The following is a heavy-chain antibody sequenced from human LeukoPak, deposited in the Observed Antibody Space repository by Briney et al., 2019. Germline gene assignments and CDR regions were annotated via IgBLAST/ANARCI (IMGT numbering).Heavy chain of an antibody. CDR1: GDSISSSSYY. J-gene: IGHJ5*02. Sequence: SETLSLTCTVSGDSISSSSYYWGWIRQPPGKGLEWIGSIYHSGSIHYNPSLKSRVTISIDTSKNQFSLRLTSVTAADTAVYSCARQRIAATDPKLNWFDPWGQGTLVTVSS. D-gene: IGHD6-13*01. CDR2: IYHSGSI. CDR3: ARQRIAATDPKLNWFDP. V-gene: IGHV4-39*01.